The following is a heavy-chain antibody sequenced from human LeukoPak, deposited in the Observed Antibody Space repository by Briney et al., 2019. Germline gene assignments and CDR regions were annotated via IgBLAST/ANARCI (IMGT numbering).Heavy chain of an antibody. J-gene: IGHJ6*02. Sequence: GGSLRLSCAASGFTFSYYAMRWVRQAPGKGLEWVAVISNDGSKKFYIDSVKGRFTVSSDKSTDTLYLQMNSLRPEDTAVYYCAKDRSPTGSYYGMDVWGQGTTVIVSS. CDR2: ISNDGSKK. CDR1: GFTFSYYA. V-gene: IGHV3-30*18. D-gene: IGHD1-1*01. CDR3: AKDRSPTGSYYGMDV.